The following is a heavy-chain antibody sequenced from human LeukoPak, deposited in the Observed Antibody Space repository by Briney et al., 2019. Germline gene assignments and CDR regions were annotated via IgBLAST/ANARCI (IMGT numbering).Heavy chain of an antibody. D-gene: IGHD3-10*01. V-gene: IGHV4-38-2*02. CDR3: ARQGRSGITMVRDFFRYYYYMDV. Sequence: SETLSLTCTVSGYSISSGYYWGWIRQPPGKGLEWIGSIYHSGSTYYNPSLKSRVTISVDTSKDQFSLKLSSVTAADTAVYYCARQGRSGITMVRDFFRYYYYMDVWGKGTTVTISS. CDR1: GYSISSGYY. J-gene: IGHJ6*03. CDR2: IYHSGST.